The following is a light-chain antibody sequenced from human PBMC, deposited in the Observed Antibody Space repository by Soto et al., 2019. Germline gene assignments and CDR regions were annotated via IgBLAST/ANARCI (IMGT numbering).Light chain of an antibody. J-gene: IGKJ1*01. CDR1: QTIRSW. V-gene: IGKV1-5*01. CDR3: QQYYNYST. CDR2: DAS. Sequence: DIQMTQSPSTLPASVGDRGNITCRASQTIRSWLAWYQQKTGKTPDLLIYDASRLAGGVPSRFSGSESGTEFTLTIGSLHPDDFATYFCQQYYNYSTFGQGTKVEVK.